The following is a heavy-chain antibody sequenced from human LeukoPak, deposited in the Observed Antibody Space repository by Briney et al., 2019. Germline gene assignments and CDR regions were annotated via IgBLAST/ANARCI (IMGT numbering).Heavy chain of an antibody. V-gene: IGHV3-23*01. Sequence: GGSLRLSCAASGFTFSSYAMSWVRQAPGKGLEWVSTISNSGGSTYYADPVKGRFTISRDNSKNTLYLQMNSLRAEDTAVYYCAKRWTAVAGTEAFDIWGQGTMVTVSS. CDR3: AKRWTAVAGTEAFDI. D-gene: IGHD6-13*01. J-gene: IGHJ3*02. CDR1: GFTFSSYA. CDR2: ISNSGGST.